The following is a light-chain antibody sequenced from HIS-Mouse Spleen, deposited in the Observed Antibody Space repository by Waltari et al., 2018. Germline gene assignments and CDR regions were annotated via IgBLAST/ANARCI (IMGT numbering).Light chain of an antibody. CDR1: STYVAGYNY. Sequence: QSALTQPASVSGSPGQSITISCTGTSTYVAGYNYVFWYQQHPGKAPKLMIYDVSNRPSGVSNRFSGSKSGNTASLTISGLQAEDEADYYCSSYTSSSTWVFGGGTKLTVL. J-gene: IGLJ3*02. CDR3: SSYTSSSTWV. CDR2: DVS. V-gene: IGLV2-14*03.